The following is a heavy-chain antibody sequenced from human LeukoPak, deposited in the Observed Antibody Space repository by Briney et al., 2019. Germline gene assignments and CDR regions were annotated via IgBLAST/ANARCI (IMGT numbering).Heavy chain of an antibody. D-gene: IGHD3-22*01. CDR2: IYYSGST. Sequence: SETLSLTCTVSGGSISSGDYYWSWIRQPPGKGLEWIGYIYYSGSTYYNPSLKSRVTISVDTSKNQFSLKLSSVTVADTAVYYCARGDHSSGPPRMDYWGQGTLVTVSS. J-gene: IGHJ4*02. CDR1: GGSISSGDYY. V-gene: IGHV4-30-4*01. CDR3: ARGDHSSGPPRMDY.